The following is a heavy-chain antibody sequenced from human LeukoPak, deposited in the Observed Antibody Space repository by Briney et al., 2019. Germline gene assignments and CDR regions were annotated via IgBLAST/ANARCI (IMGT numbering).Heavy chain of an antibody. D-gene: IGHD3-9*01. Sequence: GGSLRLSCAASGFTFSSYSMNWVRHAPGHGLGWVSSISSSSCYIYYADSVKDRLTIHRDNDKNSLYLQKNSLRAEDTAVYYCEREFLENYDILTGYYLCWRQGSLVTVSS. V-gene: IGHV3-21*01. CDR3: EREFLENYDILTGYYLC. CDR1: GFTFSSYS. CDR2: ISSSSCYI. J-gene: IGHJ4*02.